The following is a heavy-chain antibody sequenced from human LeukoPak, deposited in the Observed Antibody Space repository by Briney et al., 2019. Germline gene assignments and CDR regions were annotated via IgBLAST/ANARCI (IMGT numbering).Heavy chain of an antibody. CDR2: ISAYNGDT. Sequence: ASVKVSCKASGYTFTKYGITWVRQAPGQGLEWLGWISAYNGDTHYAQKFQGRVTMTTDTSTTTAYMELRSLRSDDTAIYYCARNYDSSKDGNDYWGQGTLVTVSS. V-gene: IGHV1-18*01. CDR1: GYTFTKYG. D-gene: IGHD3-22*01. J-gene: IGHJ4*02. CDR3: ARNYDSSKDGNDY.